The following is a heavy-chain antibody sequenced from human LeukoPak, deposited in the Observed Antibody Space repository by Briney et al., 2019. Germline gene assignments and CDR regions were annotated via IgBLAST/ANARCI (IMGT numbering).Heavy chain of an antibody. CDR1: GFTFSNAW. D-gene: IGHD3-9*01. V-gene: IGHV3-15*01. CDR2: IKSKTDGGTT. CDR3: CLRYFDWLLGWVDY. J-gene: IGHJ4*02. Sequence: SGGSLRLSCAASGFTFSNAWMSWVRQAPGKGLESVGRIKSKTDGGTTGYAAPVKGRFTISRDDSKNTLYLQMNSLKTEDTAVYYCCLRYFDWLLGWVDYWGQGTLVTVSS.